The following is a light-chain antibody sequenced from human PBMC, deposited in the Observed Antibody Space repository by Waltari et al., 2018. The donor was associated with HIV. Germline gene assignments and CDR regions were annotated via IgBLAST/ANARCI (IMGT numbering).Light chain of an antibody. CDR3: ESYTSTSVWV. CDR2: DVS. CDR1: SNDVGGYNY. J-gene: IGLJ3*02. V-gene: IGLV2-14*03. Sequence: QSALTQPASVSGSPGRSITISCPGSSNDVGGYNYVSWYQQHPAKAPRLMIYDVSTRPSGVSDRFSGSKSGDTASLTISGLQPEDEADYYCESYTSTSVWVFGGGTRLTVL.